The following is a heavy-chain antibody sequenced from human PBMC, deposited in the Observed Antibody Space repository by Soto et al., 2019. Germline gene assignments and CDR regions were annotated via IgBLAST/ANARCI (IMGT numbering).Heavy chain of an antibody. CDR2: INPSGGST. J-gene: IGHJ2*01. CDR1: GYTFTSYY. CDR3: ARGGSLYWYFEL. V-gene: IGHV1-46*01. D-gene: IGHD1-26*01. Sequence: ASVKVSCKASGYTFTSYYMHWVRQAPGQGLEWMGIINPSGGSTSYAQKFQGRVTMTRDTSTSTVYMELSSPRSEDTAVYYCARGGSLYWYFELWGRGTLVTGSS.